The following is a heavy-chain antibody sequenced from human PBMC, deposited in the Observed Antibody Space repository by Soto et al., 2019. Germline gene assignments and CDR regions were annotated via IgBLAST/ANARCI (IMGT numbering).Heavy chain of an antibody. Sequence: ASVKVSCKASGYTFTSYAMNWVRQAPGQGLEWMGWINTNTGNPTYAQGFTGRFVFSLDTSVSTAYLQICSLKAEDTAVYYCARLGYCSSTSCLEDWFDPWGQGTLVTVSS. CDR2: INTNTGNP. CDR3: ARLGYCSSTSCLEDWFDP. CDR1: GYTFTSYA. V-gene: IGHV7-4-1*01. J-gene: IGHJ5*02. D-gene: IGHD2-2*01.